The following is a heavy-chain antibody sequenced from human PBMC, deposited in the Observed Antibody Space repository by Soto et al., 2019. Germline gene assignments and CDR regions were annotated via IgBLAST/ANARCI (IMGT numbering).Heavy chain of an antibody. CDR1: GFSFSPYY. J-gene: IGHJ4*02. V-gene: IGHV3-11*06. CDR3: ARGDRIADS. CDR2: ISGDSTDT. Sequence: GGSLRLSCVASGFSFSPYYMSWIRQVPGKGLEWISYISGDSTDTNYADSVKGRFTISRDNARNSVYLQMNSLRVDDTAVYYCARGDRIADSWGQGTVVTVSS. D-gene: IGHD2-15*01.